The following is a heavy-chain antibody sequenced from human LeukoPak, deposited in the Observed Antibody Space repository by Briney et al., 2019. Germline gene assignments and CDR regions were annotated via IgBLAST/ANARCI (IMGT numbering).Heavy chain of an antibody. CDR3: ANSEGSGWYEYYFDY. CDR1: GFTSSSYW. V-gene: IGHV3-74*01. J-gene: IGHJ4*02. D-gene: IGHD6-19*01. CDR2: INSDGSST. Sequence: PGGSLRLTCAASGFTSSSYWMHWVRQAPGQGLVWVSRINSDGSSTSYADSVKGRFTISRDNAKTTLYLQMNSLRAEDTTVYYCANSEGSGWYEYYFDYWCQGTLVTVSS.